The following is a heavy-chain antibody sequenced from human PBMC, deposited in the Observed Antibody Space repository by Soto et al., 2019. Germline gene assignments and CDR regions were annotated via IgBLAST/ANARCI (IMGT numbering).Heavy chain of an antibody. CDR3: ARRDCSGGSCQQEH. J-gene: IGHJ4*02. V-gene: IGHV4-59*08. Sequence: PSETLSLTCTVSGGSISSYYWSWIRQPPGKGLEWIGYIYYSGSTNYNPSLKSRVTISVDTSKNQFSLKLSSVTAADTAVYYCARRDCSGGSCQQEHSGQGTLVTVPS. CDR2: IYYSGST. CDR1: GGSISSYY. D-gene: IGHD2-15*01.